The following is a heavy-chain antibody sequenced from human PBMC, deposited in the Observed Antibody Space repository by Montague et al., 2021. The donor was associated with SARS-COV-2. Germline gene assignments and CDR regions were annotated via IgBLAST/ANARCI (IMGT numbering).Heavy chain of an antibody. CDR2: TYYRSRWYD. CDR3: ARGNWEKVTGTTSDYLYYFDH. Sequence: CAISGDSVSSSSVAWNWIRQSPSRGLEWLGRTYYRSRWYDDYAASVKGRITMNPDTAKNHFSLQLNSVTPEDTAVYYCARGNWEKVTGTTSDYLYYFDHWGQGTLVTVSS. J-gene: IGHJ4*02. CDR1: GDSVSSSSVA. D-gene: IGHD1-7*01. V-gene: IGHV6-1*01.